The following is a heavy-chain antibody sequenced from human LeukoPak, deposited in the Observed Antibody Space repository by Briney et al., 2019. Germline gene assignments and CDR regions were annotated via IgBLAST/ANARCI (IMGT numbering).Heavy chain of an antibody. V-gene: IGHV3-30*02. J-gene: IGHJ3*02. CDR2: IRYDGSNK. Sequence: GGSLRLSCVASGFTFSSYWMHWVRQAPGKGLEWVAFIRYDGSNKYYADSVKGRFTISRDNSKNTLYLQMNSLRAEDTAVYYCAKDRYSTISAGGTLDIWGQGTMVTVSS. D-gene: IGHD6-13*01. CDR1: GFTFSSYW. CDR3: AKDRYSTISAGGTLDI.